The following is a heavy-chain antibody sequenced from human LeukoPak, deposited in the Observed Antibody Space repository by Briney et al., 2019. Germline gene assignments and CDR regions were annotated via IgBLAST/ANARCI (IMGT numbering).Heavy chain of an antibody. CDR2: ISYDGSNR. D-gene: IGHD2-15*01. Sequence: GRSLRLSCAASGFTFSNYDMHWVRQAPGKGLEWVAVISYDGSNRYYADSVNGRFTISRDNSKNTLYLQMNSLRAEDTAVYYCANIPEEVVAATGTGHFDYWGQGTLVTVSS. CDR3: ANIPEEVVAATGTGHFDY. V-gene: IGHV3-30*18. J-gene: IGHJ4*02. CDR1: GFTFSNYD.